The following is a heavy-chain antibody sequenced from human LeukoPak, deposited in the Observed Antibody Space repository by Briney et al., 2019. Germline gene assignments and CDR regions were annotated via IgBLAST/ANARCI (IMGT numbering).Heavy chain of an antibody. CDR3: AKDTGRPTDAITMEDNAFDI. Sequence: SLRLSCAASGFTFDDHGMHWVRQAPGKGLEWVSGISWSSGIIGYADSVKGRFTISRDNAKNSLCLQMDSLRAEDTALYYCAKDTGRPTDAITMEDNAFDIWGQGTMVTVSS. V-gene: IGHV3-9*01. D-gene: IGHD3-3*01. J-gene: IGHJ3*02. CDR2: ISWSSGII. CDR1: GFTFDDHG.